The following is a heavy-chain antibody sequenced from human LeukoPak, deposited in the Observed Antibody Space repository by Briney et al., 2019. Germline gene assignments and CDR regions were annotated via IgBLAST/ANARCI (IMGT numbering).Heavy chain of an antibody. Sequence: ASVKVSCKASGGTFSSYAISWVRQAPGQGLEWMGGIIPIFGTANYAQKFQGRVTITADESTSTAYMELSSLRSEDTAVYYCARVRDGYNRAIDYWGQGTLVTVSS. CDR2: IIPIFGTA. CDR1: GGTFSSYA. CDR3: ARVRDGYNRAIDY. J-gene: IGHJ4*02. V-gene: IGHV1-69*13. D-gene: IGHD5-24*01.